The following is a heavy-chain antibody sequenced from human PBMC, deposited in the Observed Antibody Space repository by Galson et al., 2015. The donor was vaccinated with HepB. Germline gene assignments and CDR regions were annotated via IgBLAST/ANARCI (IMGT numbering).Heavy chain of an antibody. D-gene: IGHD2-2*01. Sequence: SVKVSCKVSGYTLTELSMHWVRQAPGKGLEWMGGFDPEDGETIYAQKFQGRVTMTEDTSTDTAYMELSSLRSEDTAVYYCATDHGLGYCSNTSCYSHYYYGMDVWGQGTTVTVSS. J-gene: IGHJ6*02. CDR1: GYTLTELS. CDR3: ATDHGLGYCSNTSCYSHYYYGMDV. V-gene: IGHV1-24*01. CDR2: FDPEDGET.